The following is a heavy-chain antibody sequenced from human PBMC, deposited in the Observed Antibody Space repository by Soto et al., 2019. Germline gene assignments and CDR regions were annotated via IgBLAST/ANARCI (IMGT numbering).Heavy chain of an antibody. CDR3: ARGGVTPGPFCSSTSCYTFYYYGMDV. V-gene: IGHV4-34*01. CDR2: INHSGST. D-gene: IGHD2-2*02. CDR1: GGSFSGYY. J-gene: IGHJ6*02. Sequence: QVQLQQWGAGLLKPSETLSLTCAVYGGSFSGYYWSWIRQPPGKGLEWIGEINHSGSTNYNPSLKSRVSISVDTSKNQFCLKLSSVTAADTAVYFCARGGVTPGPFCSSTSCYTFYYYGMDVWGQGTTVTVSS.